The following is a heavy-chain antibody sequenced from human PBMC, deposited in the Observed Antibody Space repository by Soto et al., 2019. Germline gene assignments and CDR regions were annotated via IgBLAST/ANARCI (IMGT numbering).Heavy chain of an antibody. V-gene: IGHV3-23*01. Sequence: EVQLLESGGGLAQAGGSLRLSCAASGFNFRIYAMNWVRQAPGKGLEWVSVMIGDGSSWDYADSVRGRFTISRDNSKNTLYLQMNSLRGEDTAVYYCAKDLRPDGRYDLDYWGQGTLVTVSS. CDR2: MIGDGSSW. D-gene: IGHD1-26*01. CDR1: GFNFRIYA. J-gene: IGHJ4*02. CDR3: AKDLRPDGRYDLDY.